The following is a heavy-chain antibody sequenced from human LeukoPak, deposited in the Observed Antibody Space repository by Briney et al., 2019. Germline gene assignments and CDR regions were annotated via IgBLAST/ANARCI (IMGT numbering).Heavy chain of an antibody. J-gene: IGHJ6*03. Sequence: PGGSLRLSCGASGFTFSSYAMSWVRQAPGKGLEWVSAISGSGGSTYYADSVKGRFTISRDNSKNTLYLQMNSLRAEDTAVYYCAKDRVYYYYMDVWGKGTTVTVSS. CDR2: ISGSGGST. D-gene: IGHD3-10*01. CDR3: AKDRVYYYYMDV. V-gene: IGHV3-23*01. CDR1: GFTFSSYA.